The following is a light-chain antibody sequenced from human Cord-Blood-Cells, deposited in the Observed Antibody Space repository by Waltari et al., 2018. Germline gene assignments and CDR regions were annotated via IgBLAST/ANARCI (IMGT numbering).Light chain of an antibody. CDR1: SSDVGGYNY. V-gene: IGLV2-14*03. Sequence: QSALTQPASVSGSPGQSIPISCTVTSSDVGGYNYVSWYQQHPGKAPKLMIYYVSNRPSGVSNRFSGSKSGNTASLTISGLQAEDEADYYCSSYTSSSTWVFGGGTKLTVL. CDR2: YVS. CDR3: SSYTSSSTWV. J-gene: IGLJ3*02.